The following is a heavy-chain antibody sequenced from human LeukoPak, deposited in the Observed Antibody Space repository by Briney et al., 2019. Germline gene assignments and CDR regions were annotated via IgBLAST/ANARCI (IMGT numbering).Heavy chain of an antibody. Sequence: GGSLRLSCAASGFTFSSYSMNWVRQAPGKGLEWVSYISSSSSSTIYYADSVKGRFTISRDNAKNSLYLQMNSLRAEDTAVYYCARDLPGSGWYVSRPDYWGQGTLVTVSS. D-gene: IGHD6-19*01. CDR3: ARDLPGSGWYVSRPDY. CDR1: GFTFSSYS. V-gene: IGHV3-48*01. CDR2: ISSSSSSTI. J-gene: IGHJ4*02.